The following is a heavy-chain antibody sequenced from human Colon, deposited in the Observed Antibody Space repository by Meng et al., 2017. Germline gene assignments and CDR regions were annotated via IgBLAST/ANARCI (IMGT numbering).Heavy chain of an antibody. Sequence: QGLLQQGGPGLLEPSATLFLTCAVYGGSFSSGDYYWSWIRQPPGKGLEWIGYIYYSGSTYYNPSLKSRVTISVDTSKNQFSLKLSSVTAADTAVYYCARGYYDSSGYGYWYFDLWGRGTLVTVSS. J-gene: IGHJ2*01. D-gene: IGHD3-22*01. CDR1: GGSFSSGDYY. CDR3: ARGYYDSSGYGYWYFDL. V-gene: IGHV4-30-4*01. CDR2: IYYSGST.